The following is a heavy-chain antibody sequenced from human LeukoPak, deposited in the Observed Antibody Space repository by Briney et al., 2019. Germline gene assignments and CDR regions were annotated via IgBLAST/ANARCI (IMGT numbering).Heavy chain of an antibody. CDR1: GASITSYY. D-gene: IGHD3-22*01. J-gene: IGHJ4*02. V-gene: IGHV4-59*01. CDR2: SHYSENS. CDR3: ARAMYYYDSSGYYPYYFDY. Sequence: SSETLSLTCTVSGASITSYYWSWIRQPPGKGLEWIGYSHYSENSRYNPSLKSRLTISVDTSENQFSLKLTSVTAADTAVYYCARAMYYYDSSGYYPYYFDYWGQGTLVTVSS.